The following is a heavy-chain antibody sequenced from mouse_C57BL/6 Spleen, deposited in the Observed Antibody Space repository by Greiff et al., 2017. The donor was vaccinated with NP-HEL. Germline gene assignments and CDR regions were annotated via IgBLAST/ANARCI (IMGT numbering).Heavy chain of an antibody. CDR3: TRPLGRAMDY. V-gene: IGHV1-15*01. J-gene: IGHJ4*01. Sequence: QVQLQQSGAELVRPGASVTLSCKASGYTFTDYEMHWVKQTPVHGLEWIGAIDPETGGTAYNQKFKGKAILTADKSSSTAYMELRSLTSEDSAVYYCTRPLGRAMDYWGQGTSVTVSS. CDR2: IDPETGGT. CDR1: GYTFTDYE. D-gene: IGHD4-1*01.